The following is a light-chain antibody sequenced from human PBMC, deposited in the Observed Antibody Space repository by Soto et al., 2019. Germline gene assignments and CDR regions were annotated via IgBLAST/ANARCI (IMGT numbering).Light chain of an antibody. CDR2: QDS. V-gene: IGLV3-1*01. Sequence: SYELTQPPSVSVSPGQTASITCSGDKLGDKYACWYQQKPGQSPVLVIYQDSKRPSGIPERFSASNSGNTATLTISGTQAMDEADYYCQAWDSSTAHVVFGGGTKVTVL. J-gene: IGLJ2*01. CDR1: KLGDKY. CDR3: QAWDSSTAHVV.